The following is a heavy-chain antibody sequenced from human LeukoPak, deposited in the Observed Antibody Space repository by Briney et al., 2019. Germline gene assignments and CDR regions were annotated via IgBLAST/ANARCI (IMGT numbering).Heavy chain of an antibody. CDR2: MNPNSGNT. D-gene: IGHD5-24*01. V-gene: IGHV1-8*02. Sequence: VASVKVSCKASGGTFSSYAISWVRQATGQGLEWMGWMNPNSGNTGYAQKFQGRVTMTRDTSISTTYMELSSLRSEDTAVYYCARGDLDGYPQGEIDYWGQGTLVTVSS. CDR1: GGTFSSYA. CDR3: ARGDLDGYPQGEIDY. J-gene: IGHJ4*02.